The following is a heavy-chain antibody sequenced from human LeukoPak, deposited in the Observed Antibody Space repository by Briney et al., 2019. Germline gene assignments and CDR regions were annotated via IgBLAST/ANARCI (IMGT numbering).Heavy chain of an antibody. D-gene: IGHD2-2*01. V-gene: IGHV1-8*03. CDR3: ASGLGALDCSSTSCPIDD. CDR1: GYTFTSYD. CDR2: MNPISGNT. J-gene: IGHJ4*02. Sequence: ASVKVSCKASGYTFTSYDINWVRQATGQGLQWMGWMNPISGNTGYAQKFQGRVTITRNTSISTAYMDLSSLRSEETAVYSCASGLGALDCSSTSCPIDDWGQGTLVTVSP.